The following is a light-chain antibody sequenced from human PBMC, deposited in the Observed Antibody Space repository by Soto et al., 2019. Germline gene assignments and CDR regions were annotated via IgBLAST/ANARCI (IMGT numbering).Light chain of an antibody. Sequence: EIVMTQSPATLSVSPGERATLSCRASQSVSSNLAWYQQKPGQAPRLLIYGASTRATGIPARFSGSGSGTEFTLTISILQSKDFAVYYCQKYTNWHTFGQGTKV. V-gene: IGKV3-15*01. CDR3: QKYTNWHT. J-gene: IGKJ2*01. CDR1: QSVSSN. CDR2: GAS.